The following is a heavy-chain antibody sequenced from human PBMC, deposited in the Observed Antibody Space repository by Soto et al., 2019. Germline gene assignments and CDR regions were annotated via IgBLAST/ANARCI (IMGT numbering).Heavy chain of an antibody. CDR1: GVTFSSYA. Sequence: GASVKVSCKASGVTFSSYAISWVRQAPGQGLEWMGGIIPIFGTANYAQKFQGRVTITADESTSTAYMELSSLRSEDTAVYYCASEASGRITMVRGRQFDPWGQGTLVTVSS. V-gene: IGHV1-69*13. D-gene: IGHD3-10*01. CDR3: ASEASGRITMVRGRQFDP. CDR2: IIPIFGTA. J-gene: IGHJ5*02.